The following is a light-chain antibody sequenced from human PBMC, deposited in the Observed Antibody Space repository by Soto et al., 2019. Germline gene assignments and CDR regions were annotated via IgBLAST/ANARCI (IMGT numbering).Light chain of an antibody. Sequence: QSALTQFASVSGPPGQSITISCTGTSIDVGAYNYVSWYQQHPDKAPKLLIYEVGNRPSGVSFRFSGSKSGNTASLTISGLQAEDEADYYCSSYTARGTRVFGTGTKLTVL. J-gene: IGLJ1*01. CDR2: EVG. V-gene: IGLV2-14*01. CDR3: SSYTARGTRV. CDR1: SIDVGAYNY.